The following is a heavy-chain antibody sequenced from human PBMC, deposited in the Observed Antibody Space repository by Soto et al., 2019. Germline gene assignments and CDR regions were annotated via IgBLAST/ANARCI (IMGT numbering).Heavy chain of an antibody. V-gene: IGHV3-33*01. J-gene: IGHJ4*02. CDR2: IWYDGSKD. D-gene: IGHD2-2*03. CDR1: GFTFRSHG. Sequence: GGSLRLSCVASGFTFRSHGMHWVRQAPGKGLERLAGIWYDGSKDDYAESVKGRFAISRDNSKNTLFLQMDSLRAEDTAVYYCARDTWIVGNIGCFDLWGQGTPVTVSS. CDR3: ARDTWIVGNIGCFDL.